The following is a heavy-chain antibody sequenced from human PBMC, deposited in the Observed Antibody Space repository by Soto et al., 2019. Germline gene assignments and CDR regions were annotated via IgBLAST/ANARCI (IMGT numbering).Heavy chain of an antibody. CDR1: EFSLTTSGVG. CDR3: THKGYGDYPLDY. J-gene: IGHJ4*02. Sequence: QITLKESGPALVKPTQTLTLTCTFSEFSLTTSGVGVGWIRQPPGKALEWLAVIYWDDSKHYSPSLKSRLTITKDTSKHQVVLTMTNMDPVDTATYYCTHKGYGDYPLDYWGQGTLVTVSS. V-gene: IGHV2-5*02. D-gene: IGHD4-17*01. CDR2: IYWDDSK.